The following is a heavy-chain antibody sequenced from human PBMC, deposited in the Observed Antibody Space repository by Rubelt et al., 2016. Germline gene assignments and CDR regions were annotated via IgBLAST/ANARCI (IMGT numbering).Heavy chain of an antibody. Sequence: GGTFSSYAISWVRQAPGQGLEWMGGIIPILGIANYAQKFQGRVTITADKSTSTAYMELSGLRSEDTAVYYCARENSGYDIYYYYGMDVWGQGTTVTVSS. CDR2: IIPILGIA. CDR1: GGTFSSYA. J-gene: IGHJ6*02. D-gene: IGHD5-12*01. V-gene: IGHV1-69*10. CDR3: ARENSGYDIYYYYGMDV.